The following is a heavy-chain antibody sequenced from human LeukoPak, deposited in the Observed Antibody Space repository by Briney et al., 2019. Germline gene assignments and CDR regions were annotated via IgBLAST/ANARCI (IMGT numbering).Heavy chain of an antibody. J-gene: IGHJ4*02. CDR2: INAGNGNT. D-gene: IGHD5-12*01. V-gene: IGHV1-3*03. CDR1: GYTFTSYA. CDR3: ARSYSGYDSPYFDY. Sequence: ASVKVSCKASGYTFTSYAMHWVRQAPGQRLERMGWINAGNGNTKYSQEFQGRVTITRDTSASTAYMELSSLRSEDMAVYYCARSYSGYDSPYFDYWGQGTLVTVSS.